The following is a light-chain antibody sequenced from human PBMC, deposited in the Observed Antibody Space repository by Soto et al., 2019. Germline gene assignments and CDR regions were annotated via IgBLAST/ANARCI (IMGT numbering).Light chain of an antibody. V-gene: IGLV2-14*01. CDR3: SSYTSSTGV. J-gene: IGLJ1*01. Sequence: QSALTQPASVSGSPGQSITISCTGTSSDVGGYNYVSWYQQHPGKAPKLMIYDVSNRPLGVSNRFSGSKSGNTASLTISGLQAEDEADYYCSSYTSSTGVFGTGTKLTVL. CDR1: SSDVGGYNY. CDR2: DVS.